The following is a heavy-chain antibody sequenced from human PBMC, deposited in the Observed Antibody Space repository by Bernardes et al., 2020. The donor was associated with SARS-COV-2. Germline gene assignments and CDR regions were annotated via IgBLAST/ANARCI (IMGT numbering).Heavy chain of an antibody. J-gene: IGHJ4*02. D-gene: IGHD6-13*01. Sequence: SGPTLVKPTQTLTLTCTFSGFSLTSSGVGVGWIRQPPGKALEWLALIFWDADQRHTPFLKSRLTITKDTSKNQVVLIMTNMDPVDTATYYCAHRRLSAAGFDYWGQGILVTVSS. CDR3: AHRRLSAAGFDY. CDR1: GFSLTSSGVG. CDR2: IFWDADQ. V-gene: IGHV2-5*02.